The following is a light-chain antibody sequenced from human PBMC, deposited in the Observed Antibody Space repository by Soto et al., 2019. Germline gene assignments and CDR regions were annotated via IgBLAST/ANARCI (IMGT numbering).Light chain of an antibody. CDR1: SSDVGAYNY. CDR2: DVT. J-gene: IGLJ1*01. Sequence: QSVLTQPASVSGSPGQSIAISCTGTSSDVGAYNYVSWYQQHPGKAPKLMIYDVTNRPSGVSYRFSGSKSGNTASLTISGPQAEDEADYYCSSYTTSSTYVFGTGTKVTVL. V-gene: IGLV2-14*03. CDR3: SSYTTSSTYV.